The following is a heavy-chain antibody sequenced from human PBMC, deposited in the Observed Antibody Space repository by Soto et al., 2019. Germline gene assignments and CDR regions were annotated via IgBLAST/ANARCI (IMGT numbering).Heavy chain of an antibody. CDR3: ARGGSSSNYYYYMDV. CDR2: ISSSSTYI. D-gene: IGHD6-6*01. J-gene: IGHJ6*03. V-gene: IGHV3-21*01. CDR1: GITFSSYS. Sequence: EVQLVESGGGLVKPGGSPRLSCAASGITFSSYSMNWVRQAPGKGLEWVSSISSSSTYIYYADSVKGRFTISRDNAKNSLYLQMNSLRAEDTAVYYCARGGSSSNYYYYMDVWGKGTTVTVSS.